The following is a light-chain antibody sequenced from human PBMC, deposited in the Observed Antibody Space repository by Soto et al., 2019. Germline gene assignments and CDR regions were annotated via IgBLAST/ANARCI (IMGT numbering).Light chain of an antibody. V-gene: IGLV1-44*01. CDR1: SSNIGVNT. Sequence: QSVLTQPPSASGTPGQGVTISCSGGSSNIGVNTVNWYQQLPGMAPKLLIHTNNQRPSGVPDRFSGSKSGTSASLAISRLQSEDEADYYCASWDDSLHGVTFGGGTKPPS. CDR3: ASWDDSLHGVT. J-gene: IGLJ2*01. CDR2: TNN.